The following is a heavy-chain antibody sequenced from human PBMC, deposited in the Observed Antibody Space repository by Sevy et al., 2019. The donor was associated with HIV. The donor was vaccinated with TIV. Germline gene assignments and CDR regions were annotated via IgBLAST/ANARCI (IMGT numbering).Heavy chain of an antibody. CDR1: GYSISSGYY. CDR3: ARDLIAYYYDSSGYYYYYYYGMDV. CDR2: IYHSGST. J-gene: IGHJ6*02. Sequence: SETLSLTCAVSGYSISSGYYWGWIRQPPGKGLEWIGSIYHSGSTYYNPSLKSRVTISVDTSKNQFSLKLSSVTAADTAVYYCARDLIAYYYDSSGYYYYYYYGMDVWGQGTTVTVSS. V-gene: IGHV4-38-2*02. D-gene: IGHD3-22*01.